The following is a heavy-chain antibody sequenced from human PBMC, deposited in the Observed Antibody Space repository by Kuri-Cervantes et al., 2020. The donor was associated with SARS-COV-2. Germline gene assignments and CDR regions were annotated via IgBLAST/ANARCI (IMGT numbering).Heavy chain of an antibody. J-gene: IGHJ4*02. Sequence: GESLKISCAASGFTFSSYAMHWVRQAPGKGLEWVAVISYDGSNKYYADSVKGRFTISRDNSKNTLYLQMNSLRAEDTAVYYCARDLYGALYYFDYWGQGTLVTVSS. CDR2: ISYDGSNK. CDR3: ARDLYGALYYFDY. D-gene: IGHD4-17*01. CDR1: GFTFSSYA. V-gene: IGHV3-30*04.